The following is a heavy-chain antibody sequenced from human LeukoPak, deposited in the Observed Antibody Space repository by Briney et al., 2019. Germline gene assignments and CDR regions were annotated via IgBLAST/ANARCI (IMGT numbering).Heavy chain of an antibody. CDR2: IYYSGST. D-gene: IGHD2-21*02. CDR3: ARRAVYCGGDCYSGRFDH. Sequence: PSETLSLTCTVSYGSISSSSYYWGWIRQPPGRGLEWIGSIYYSGSTYYNPSLKSRVTISVDTSKSQFSLKLSSVTAADTAVYYCARRAVYCGGDCYSGRFDHWGQGNTVIVSS. J-gene: IGHJ4*02. V-gene: IGHV4-39*01. CDR1: YGSISSSSYY.